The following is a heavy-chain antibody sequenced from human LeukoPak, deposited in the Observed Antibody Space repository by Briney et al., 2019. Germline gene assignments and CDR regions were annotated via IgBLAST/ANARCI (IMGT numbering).Heavy chain of an antibody. CDR3: VSGNSFDY. D-gene: IGHD1-14*01. CDR2: INHSGST. Sequence: SETLSLTCAVYGGSFSGYYWSWIRQPPGKGLEWIGEINHSGSTNYNPSLKSRVTISVDTSKNQFSLKLSSVTAADTAVCYCVSGNSFDYWGQGTLVTVSS. V-gene: IGHV4-34*01. CDR1: GGSFSGYY. J-gene: IGHJ4*02.